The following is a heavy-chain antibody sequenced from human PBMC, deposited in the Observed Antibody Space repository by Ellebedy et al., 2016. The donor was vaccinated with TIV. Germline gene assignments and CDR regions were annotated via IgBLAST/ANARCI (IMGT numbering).Heavy chain of an antibody. Sequence: AASVKVSCKASGYTFMGYSIAWVRQAPGQGLEWMGWVSGSNGNTNYAQKVQGRVTMTKDTSTNTAYMGLRSLTSDDTAVYFCARTSRYAYSSSCDYWGQGTPVTVSS. V-gene: IGHV1-18*01. CDR3: ARTSRYAYSSSCDY. CDR2: VSGSNGNT. CDR1: GYTFMGYS. J-gene: IGHJ4*02. D-gene: IGHD6-13*01.